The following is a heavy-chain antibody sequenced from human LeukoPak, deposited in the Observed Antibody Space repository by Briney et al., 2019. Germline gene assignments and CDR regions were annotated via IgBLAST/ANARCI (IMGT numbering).Heavy chain of an antibody. CDR2: INPSGGST. D-gene: IGHD3-3*01. V-gene: IGHV1-46*04. CDR3: ARDRGAPVGGFLEWFGGYFYYGMDV. Sequence: ASVKVSCKASGYTFTGYYIHWVRQAPGQGLEWMGIINPSGGSTRYAQKLQGRVTMTRDTSTSTVYMELSSLRSEDTAVYYCARDRGAPVGGFLEWFGGYFYYGMDVWGQGTTVTVSS. J-gene: IGHJ6*02. CDR1: GYTFTGYY.